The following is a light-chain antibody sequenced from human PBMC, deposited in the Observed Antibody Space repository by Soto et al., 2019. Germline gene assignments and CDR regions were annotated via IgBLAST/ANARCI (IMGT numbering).Light chain of an antibody. J-gene: IGKJ1*01. Sequence: EIVMTQSPATLSVSPGERATLSCRASQSVSSNLAWYQQTPGQAPRLLIYGASTRATGIPARFSGSGSGTEFTLTISSLQSEDFAVYYCQQYNNWQWTFGQGTKVEIK. CDR1: QSVSSN. CDR3: QQYNNWQWT. V-gene: IGKV3-15*01. CDR2: GAS.